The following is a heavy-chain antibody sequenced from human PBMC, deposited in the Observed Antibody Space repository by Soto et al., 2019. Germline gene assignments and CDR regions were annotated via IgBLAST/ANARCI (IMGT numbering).Heavy chain of an antibody. V-gene: IGHV3-48*03. Sequence: GSLRLSCAASGFTFSSYEMNWVRQAPGKGLEWVPYISSSGSTIYYADSVKGRFTISRDNAENSLYLQMNSLRAEDTAVYYCARDHYYDSSGYYDYWGQGTLVTVSS. D-gene: IGHD3-22*01. CDR2: ISSSGSTI. J-gene: IGHJ4*02. CDR1: GFTFSSYE. CDR3: ARDHYYDSSGYYDY.